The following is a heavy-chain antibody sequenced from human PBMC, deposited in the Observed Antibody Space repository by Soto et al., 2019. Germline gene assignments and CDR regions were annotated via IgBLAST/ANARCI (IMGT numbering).Heavy chain of an antibody. CDR1: GGSISTYY. Sequence: SETLSLTCTVSGGSISTYYWTWIRQPPGKGLEWIGYIDYSGSTNYMPSLRSRVTMSVDTSNNQFSLKLCSVTAADTAVYYCARSRRYTNRPDASDVWGQGTLVNVS. J-gene: IGHJ3*01. V-gene: IGHV4-59*01. CDR2: IDYSGST. D-gene: IGHD1-20*01. CDR3: ARSRRYTNRPDASDV.